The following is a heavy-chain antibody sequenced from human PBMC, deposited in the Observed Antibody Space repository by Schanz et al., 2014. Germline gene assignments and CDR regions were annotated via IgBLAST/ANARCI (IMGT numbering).Heavy chain of an antibody. CDR2: ISGTGSTP. Sequence: EVQLVESGGDLVQPGGSLSLSCAASGFTFSNYAMSWVRQAPGKGLDWVSIISGTGSTPYYADSVKGRYTISRDNSKNTLYLQMNSLRAEDTAIYYCAKGRTAWSGSDRKYYFDYWGQGTLVTVSS. CDR1: GFTFSNYA. V-gene: IGHV3-23*04. CDR3: AKGRTAWSGSDRKYYFDY. D-gene: IGHD1-26*01. J-gene: IGHJ4*02.